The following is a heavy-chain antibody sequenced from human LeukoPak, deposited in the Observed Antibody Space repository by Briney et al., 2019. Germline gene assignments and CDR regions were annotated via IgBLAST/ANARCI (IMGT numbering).Heavy chain of an antibody. CDR2: ISTSSSSI. D-gene: IGHD7-27*01. J-gene: IGHJ3*02. CDR1: GFTFSSYS. V-gene: IGHV3-48*02. Sequence: GGSLRLSCAASGFTFSSYSMNWVRQAPGEGLEWVSYISTSSSSIYYADSVKGRFTISRDNAKSSLFLQMNSLRDEDTAVFYCARDLGMRWDAFDMWGQGTMVTVSS. CDR3: ARDLGMRWDAFDM.